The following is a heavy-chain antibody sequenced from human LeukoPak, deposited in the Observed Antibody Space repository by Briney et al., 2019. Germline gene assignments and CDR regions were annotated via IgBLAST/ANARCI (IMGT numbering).Heavy chain of an antibody. Sequence: ASVKVSCKASGYIFIGYYIHWVRQAPGQGLEWMGIINPSGGSTSYAQKFQGRVTMTRDMSTSTVYMELSSLRSEDTAVYYCARGLLTDAFDIWGQGTMVTVSS. D-gene: IGHD1-26*01. CDR2: INPSGGST. J-gene: IGHJ3*02. V-gene: IGHV1-46*01. CDR3: ARGLLTDAFDI. CDR1: GYIFIGYY.